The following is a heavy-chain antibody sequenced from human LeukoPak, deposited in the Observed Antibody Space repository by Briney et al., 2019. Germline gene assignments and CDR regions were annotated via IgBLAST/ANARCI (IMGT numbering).Heavy chain of an antibody. J-gene: IGHJ4*02. CDR2: IIPIFGTA. V-gene: IGHV1-69*05. CDR3: ARVFGNINDYDY. D-gene: IGHD3-16*01. CDR1: GGTFSSYA. Sequence: ASVKVSCKASGGTFSSYAISWVRQAPGQGLEWMGGIIPIFGTANYAQKFQGRVTITTDESTSTAYMELRSLRSDDTAVYYCARVFGNINDYDYWGQGTLVTVSS.